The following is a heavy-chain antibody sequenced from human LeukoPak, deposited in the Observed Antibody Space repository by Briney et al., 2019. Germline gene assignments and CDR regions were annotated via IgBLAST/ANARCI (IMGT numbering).Heavy chain of an antibody. J-gene: IGHJ6*03. CDR3: AKVYSDDFWSGYPNYYYYYYMDV. V-gene: IGHV3-11*01. CDR2: ISNSGSPI. Sequence: GESLRLSCAASRFTFSDYYMGWIRQAPGKGLEWVSYISNSGSPIYYSGSVKGRFTISRDNSKNTLYLQMNSLRAEDTAVYYYAKVYSDDFWSGYPNYYYYYYMDVWGKGTTVTVSS. CDR1: RFTFSDYY. D-gene: IGHD3-3*01.